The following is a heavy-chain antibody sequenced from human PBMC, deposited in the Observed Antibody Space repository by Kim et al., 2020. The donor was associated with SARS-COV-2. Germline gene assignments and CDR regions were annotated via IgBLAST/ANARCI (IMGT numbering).Heavy chain of an antibody. CDR2: VYWDDDK. V-gene: IGHV2-5*02. J-gene: IGHJ4*02. CDR1: GFSISTRGVG. D-gene: IGHD6-19*01. Sequence: SGPTLVNPTQTLTLTCNFSGFSISTRGVGVGWIRQPPGKALEWLALVYWDDDKRYSPSLNSRLTITKDSSKNQVVLTMTKMVPEDTARYYCAHRGSSGWSRQIPAFDFWGQGSLVTVSS. CDR3: AHRGSSGWSRQIPAFDF.